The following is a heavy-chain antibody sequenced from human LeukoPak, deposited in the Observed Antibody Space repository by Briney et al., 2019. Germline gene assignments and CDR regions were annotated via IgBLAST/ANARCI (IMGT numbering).Heavy chain of an antibody. D-gene: IGHD3-10*01. V-gene: IGHV3-9*01. CDR2: ISWNSGSI. CDR3: AKDIAPIYGSGSYFDY. CDR1: GFTFDDYA. Sequence: GGSLRLSCAASGFTFDDYAMHCVRQAPGKGLEWVSDISWNSGSIGYADSVKGRFTISRDNAKNSLYLQMNSLRAEDTALYYCAKDIAPIYGSGSYFDYWGQGTLVTVSS. J-gene: IGHJ4*02.